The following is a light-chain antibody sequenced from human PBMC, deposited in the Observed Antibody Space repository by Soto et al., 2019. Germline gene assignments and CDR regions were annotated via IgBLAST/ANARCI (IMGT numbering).Light chain of an antibody. Sequence: DLQMTQSSSPLSASVGDRVTITCRASLNIVNYLTWYQQKPGRAPKVLIYGASSLQSGVPSRFSGSGSGTDFTLTISSLQPEDFATYYCQQTYNTPYTFGQGTKLEIK. CDR2: GAS. V-gene: IGKV1-39*01. CDR3: QQTYNTPYT. J-gene: IGKJ2*01. CDR1: LNIVNY.